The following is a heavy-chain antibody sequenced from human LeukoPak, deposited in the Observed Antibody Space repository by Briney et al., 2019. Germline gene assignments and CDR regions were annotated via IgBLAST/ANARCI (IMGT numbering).Heavy chain of an antibody. CDR1: GYTFTNYG. CDR2: ISGYNGNT. J-gene: IGHJ4*02. V-gene: IGHV1-18*01. D-gene: IGHD5-12*01. CDR3: ARDCGYQCLFDY. Sequence: ASVKVSCKASGYTFTNYGISWVRQAPGQGLEWMGWISGYNGNTNYAQKSQGRVTMTTDTSTNTAHMDLRSLRSDDTAIYYCARDCGYQCLFDYWGQGTLVTVSS.